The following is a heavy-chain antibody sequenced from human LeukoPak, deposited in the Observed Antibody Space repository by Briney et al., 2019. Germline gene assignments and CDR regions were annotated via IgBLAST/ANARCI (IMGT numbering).Heavy chain of an antibody. CDR2: IYYSGST. V-gene: IGHV4-39*01. D-gene: IGHD5-24*01. J-gene: IGHJ4*02. CDR3: ASHSTKRWLQFPYYFDY. Sequence: SETLSLTCTVSGGSISSSSYYWGWLRQPPGKGLEWIGSIYYSGSTYYNPSLKSRVTISVDTSKNQFSLKLSSVTAADTAVYYCASHSTKRWLQFPYYFDYWGQGTLVTVSS. CDR1: GGSISSSSYY.